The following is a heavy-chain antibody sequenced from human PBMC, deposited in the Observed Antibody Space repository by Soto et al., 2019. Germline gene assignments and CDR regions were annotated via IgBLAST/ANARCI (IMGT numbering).Heavy chain of an antibody. CDR3: ARGSELELRSWFDP. J-gene: IGHJ5*02. D-gene: IGHD1-7*01. CDR2: IIPIFGTA. CDR1: GGTFSSYA. V-gene: IGHV1-69*13. Sequence: SVKVSCKASGGTFSSYAISWVRQAPGRGLEWMGGIIPIFGTANYAQKFQGRVTITADESTSTAYMELSSLRSEDTAVYYCARGSELELRSWFDPWGQGTLVTVSS.